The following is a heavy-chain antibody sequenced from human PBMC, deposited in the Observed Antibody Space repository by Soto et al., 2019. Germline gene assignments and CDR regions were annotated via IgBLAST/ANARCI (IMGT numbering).Heavy chain of an antibody. CDR2: INWNSGSI. Sequence: PGGSLRLSCAASGFTFDDYAMHWVRQAPGKGLEWVSGINWNSGSIGYADSVKGRFTISRDNAKTSLYLQMNSLRAEDTALYYCAEDRGSGSYAANYYYYGMDVWGQGTTVTVSS. D-gene: IGHD3-10*01. CDR1: GFTFDDYA. CDR3: AEDRGSGSYAANYYYYGMDV. V-gene: IGHV3-9*01. J-gene: IGHJ6*02.